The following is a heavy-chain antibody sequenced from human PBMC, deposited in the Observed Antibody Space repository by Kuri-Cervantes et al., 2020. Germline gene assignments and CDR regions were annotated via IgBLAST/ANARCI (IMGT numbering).Heavy chain of an antibody. D-gene: IGHD3-22*01. V-gene: IGHV3-7*01. CDR3: ARERSYYDSSGYYYLLDY. J-gene: IGHJ4*01. CDR1: GFTFSSYP. CDR2: IKQDGSEK. Sequence: GESLKISCVASGFTFSSYPMHWVRQAPGKGLEWVANIKQDGSEKYYVDSVKGRFTISRENAKNSLYLQMNSLRAEDTAVYYCARERSYYDSSGYYYLLDYWGQGTQVTVSS.